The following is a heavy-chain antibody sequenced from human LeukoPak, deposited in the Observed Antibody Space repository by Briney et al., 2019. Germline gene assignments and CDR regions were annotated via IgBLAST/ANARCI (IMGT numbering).Heavy chain of an antibody. CDR1: GYSFTSYW. Sequence: GESLKISCKGSGYSFTSYWIGWVRQLPGKGLEWMGIIYPGDSDTRYSPSFQGQVTISADKSISTAYLQWSSLKASDTAMYYCARGYCSGGSWPICWFDPWGQGTLVTVSS. CDR3: ARGYCSGGSWPICWFDP. CDR2: IYPGDSDT. J-gene: IGHJ5*02. D-gene: IGHD2-15*01. V-gene: IGHV5-51*01.